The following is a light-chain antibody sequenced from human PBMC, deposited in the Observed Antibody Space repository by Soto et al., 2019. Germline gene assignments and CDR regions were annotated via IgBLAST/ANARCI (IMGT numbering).Light chain of an antibody. CDR1: QSLVYSDGDTY. J-gene: IGKJ1*01. Sequence: DVVMTQSPLSLPVTLGQPASISCRSSQSLVYSDGDTYLNWFQQRPGQSPRRLIYKVSNRDSGVPDRFSGSGSGTDFTLKISRVEAEDVGVYDGMQGKSWPWTFGQGTKVDIK. CDR3: MQGKSWPWT. V-gene: IGKV2-30*01. CDR2: KVS.